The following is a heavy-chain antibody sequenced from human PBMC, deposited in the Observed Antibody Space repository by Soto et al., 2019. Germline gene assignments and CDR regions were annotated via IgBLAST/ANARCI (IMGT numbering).Heavy chain of an antibody. D-gene: IGHD1-26*01. CDR3: ARHNIRGSYFIDY. CDR2: IYYSGST. CDR1: GGSISSSSYY. Sequence: SETLSLTCTVSGGSISSSSYYWGWIRQPPGKGLEWIGSIYYSGSTYYNPSLKSRVTISVDTSKNQFSLKLSSVTAADTAVYYCARHNIRGSYFIDYWGQGTLVTVSS. V-gene: IGHV4-39*01. J-gene: IGHJ4*02.